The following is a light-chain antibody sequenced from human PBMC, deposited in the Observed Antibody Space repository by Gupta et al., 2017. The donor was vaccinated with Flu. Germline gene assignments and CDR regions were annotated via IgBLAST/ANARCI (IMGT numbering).Light chain of an antibody. Sequence: QSVLTPPPSVSAAPGQKVTISCPGSSSNIGKNYVSWYQQLPGTAPKLLIYDNNNRPSGIPDRFSGSKSGTSATLGITGLQTGEEADYYCGPWDSSRSAGVFGGGTKLTVL. CDR2: DNN. V-gene: IGLV1-51*01. CDR3: GPWDSSRSAGV. J-gene: IGLJ3*02. CDR1: SSNIGKNY.